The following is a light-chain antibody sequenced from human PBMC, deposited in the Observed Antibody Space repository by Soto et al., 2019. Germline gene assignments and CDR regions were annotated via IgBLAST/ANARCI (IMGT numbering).Light chain of an antibody. CDR3: HSYDRSLSGVV. CDR1: GSNIGAGFD. CDR2: ANI. Sequence: QAVVTQPPSVSGAPGQRVTISCTGSGSNIGAGFDVHWYHQLPGTAPKLLIFANINRPSGVPDRFSGSKSDTSASLAITGLQAEYEADYYCHSYDRSLSGVVFGGGTKLTVL. J-gene: IGLJ2*01. V-gene: IGLV1-40*01.